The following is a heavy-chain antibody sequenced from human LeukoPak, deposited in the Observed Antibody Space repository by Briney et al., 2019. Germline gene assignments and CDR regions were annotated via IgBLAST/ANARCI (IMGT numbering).Heavy chain of an antibody. Sequence: PGGSLRLSCAASGFTFSNAWMSWVRQAPGKGLEWVAFIRYDGSNKYYADSVKGRFTISRDNSKNTLYLQMNSLRSEDTATYYCCDGMDVWGQGTTVAVSS. CDR2: IRYDGSNK. CDR1: GFTFSNAW. J-gene: IGHJ6*02. CDR3: CDGMDV. V-gene: IGHV3-30*02.